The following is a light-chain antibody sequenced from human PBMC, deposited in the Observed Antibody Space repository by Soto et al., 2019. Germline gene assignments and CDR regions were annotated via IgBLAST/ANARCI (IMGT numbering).Light chain of an antibody. Sequence: QSALTQPPSASGTPGQRVTISCSGSSSNIGTNTVNWYQQFPRSAPKLLMYSSNQRPSGGPDRFSGSKSGTSASLAISGLQSEDEADYYCSAWDGSLNVVVFGGGTKVTVL. J-gene: IGLJ2*01. CDR1: SSNIGTNT. V-gene: IGLV1-44*01. CDR2: SSN. CDR3: SAWDGSLNVVV.